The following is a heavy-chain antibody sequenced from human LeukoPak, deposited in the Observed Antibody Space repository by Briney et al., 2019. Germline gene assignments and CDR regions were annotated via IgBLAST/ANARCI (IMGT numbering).Heavy chain of an antibody. D-gene: IGHD3-3*01. V-gene: IGHV1-18*01. Sequence: ASVKVSCKASGYTFTSYGISWVRQAPGQGLEWMGWISAYNGNTNYAQKLQGRVTMTTDTSTSTAYMELRSLRSDDTAVYYCARDEARFRITIFGVVSDYYYYYGMDVWGQGTTVTVSS. CDR2: ISAYNGNT. CDR1: GYTFTSYG. J-gene: IGHJ6*02. CDR3: ARDEARFRITIFGVVSDYYYYYGMDV.